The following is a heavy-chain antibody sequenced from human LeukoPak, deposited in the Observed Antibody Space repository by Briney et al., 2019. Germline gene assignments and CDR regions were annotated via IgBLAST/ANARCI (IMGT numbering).Heavy chain of an antibody. Sequence: PGGSLRLSCAASGFTFSSYAMSWVRQAPGKGLEWVSAISGSGGSTYYADSVKGRFTISRDNSKNTLYLQMNSLRAEDTAVYYCAKDPLMLPAAAGPNWFDPWGQGTLVTVSS. V-gene: IGHV3-23*01. D-gene: IGHD6-13*01. CDR2: ISGSGGST. CDR3: AKDPLMLPAAAGPNWFDP. CDR1: GFTFSSYA. J-gene: IGHJ5*02.